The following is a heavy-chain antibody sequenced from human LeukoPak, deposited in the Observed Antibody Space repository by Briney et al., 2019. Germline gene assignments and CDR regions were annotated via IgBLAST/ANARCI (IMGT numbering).Heavy chain of an antibody. CDR2: IWYDGSNK. J-gene: IGHJ4*02. D-gene: IGHD4-17*01. V-gene: IGHV3-33*08. CDR3: EADSGDY. CDR1: GFTFSSYA. Sequence: GGSLRLSCAASGFTFSSYAMHWVRQAPGKGLEWVAVIWYDGSNKYYADSVKGRFTISRDNSKNTLYLQMNSLRANDTAIYYCEADSGDYWGQGTLVTASS.